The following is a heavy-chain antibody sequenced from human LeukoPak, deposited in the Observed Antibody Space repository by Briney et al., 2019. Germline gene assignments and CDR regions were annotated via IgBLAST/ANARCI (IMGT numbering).Heavy chain of an antibody. Sequence: GGSLRLSCAASGFTFSSYAMHWVRQAPGKGLEWVAVISYDGSNKYYADSVKGRFTISRDNSKNTLYLQMNNLRAEDTAVYYCARVSYSSGWESFGAFDIWGQGTMVTVSS. CDR3: ARVSYSSGWESFGAFDI. V-gene: IGHV3-30*04. D-gene: IGHD6-19*01. J-gene: IGHJ3*02. CDR2: ISYDGSNK. CDR1: GFTFSSYA.